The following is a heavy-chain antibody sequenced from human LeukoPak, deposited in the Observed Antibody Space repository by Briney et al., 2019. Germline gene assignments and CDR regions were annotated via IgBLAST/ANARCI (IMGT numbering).Heavy chain of an antibody. D-gene: IGHD6-13*01. CDR3: ARSAASQHYYYYYMDV. CDR2: IIPIFGTA. CDR1: GGTFSSYA. Sequence: GASVKVSCKAYGGTFSSYAISWVRQAPGQGLERMGGIIPIFGTANYTQKFQGRVTITTDESTSTAYMDLSSLRSEDTAVYYCARSAASQHYYYYYMDVWGKGTTVTVSS. J-gene: IGHJ6*03. V-gene: IGHV1-69*05.